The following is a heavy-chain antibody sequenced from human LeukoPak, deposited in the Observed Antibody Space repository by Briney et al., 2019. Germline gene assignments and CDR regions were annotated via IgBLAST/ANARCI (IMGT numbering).Heavy chain of an antibody. CDR3: ARGGLRYFDWLLDY. J-gene: IGHJ4*02. CDR1: GCSISSGGYY. V-gene: IGHV4-31*03. Sequence: PSETLSLTCTVSGCSISSGGYYWSWIRQHPGKGLEWIGCIYYSGSTYYNPSLKSRVTISVDTSKNQFSLKLSSVTAADTAVYYCARGGLRYFDWLLDYWGQGTLVTVSS. CDR2: IYYSGST. D-gene: IGHD3-9*01.